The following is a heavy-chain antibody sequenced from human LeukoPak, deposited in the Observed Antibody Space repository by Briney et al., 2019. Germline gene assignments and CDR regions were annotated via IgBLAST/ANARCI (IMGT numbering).Heavy chain of an antibody. CDR3: AKLTSSTWWGTFDY. CDR2: IRYDGSNK. Sequence: GRSLRLSCAASGFTFDDFAMHWVRQAPGKGLEWVAFIRYDGSNKYYADSVKGRFTISRDNSKNTLYLQMNSLRAEDTAVYYCAKLTSSTWWGTFDYWGQGTLVTVSS. V-gene: IGHV3-30*02. D-gene: IGHD6-13*01. J-gene: IGHJ4*02. CDR1: GFTFDDFA.